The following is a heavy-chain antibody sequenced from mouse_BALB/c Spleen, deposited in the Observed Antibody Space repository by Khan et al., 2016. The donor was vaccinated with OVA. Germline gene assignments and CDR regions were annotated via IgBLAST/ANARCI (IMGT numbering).Heavy chain of an antibody. CDR3: ARDGYRYNYAMDY. V-gene: IGHV3-2*02. CDR1: GYSITSDYA. D-gene: IGHD2-3*01. CDR2: ISYSGST. Sequence: VQLKESGPGLVKPSQSLSLTCTATGYSITSDYAWYWIRQFPGNKLELMGYISYSGSTNYNPALKSRISITRDTSKNPLFLQLNTVTTEDTATYYCARDGYRYNYAMDYWGQGTSVTVSA. J-gene: IGHJ4*01.